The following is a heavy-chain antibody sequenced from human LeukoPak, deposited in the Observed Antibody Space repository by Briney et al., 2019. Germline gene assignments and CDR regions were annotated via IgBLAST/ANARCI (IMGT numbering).Heavy chain of an antibody. CDR3: AREGQIVVTLDDYYYYMDV. J-gene: IGHJ6*03. CDR2: INTNTGNS. CDR1: GYIFTSYG. V-gene: IGHV7-4-1*02. D-gene: IGHD5-12*01. Sequence: ASVKVSCKASGYIFTSYGMNWVRQAPGQGLEWMGWINTNTGNSTYAQGFIGRFVFSLDTSVSTAYLQISSLKAEDTAVYYCAREGQIVVTLDDYYYYMDVWGKGTTVTVSS.